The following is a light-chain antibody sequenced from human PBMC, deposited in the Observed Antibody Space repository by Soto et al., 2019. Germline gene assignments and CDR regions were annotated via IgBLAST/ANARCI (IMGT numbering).Light chain of an antibody. J-gene: IGLJ1*01. Sequence: QSVLTQPPSASGTPGQRATISCSGSSSNIAPNTVNWYQHLQGAAPQLLIFANDRRPSGVPDRFSGSRSGTSASLAISGLQSEDEADYSCAAWDDSLNGYVFGTGTKLTVL. CDR1: SSNIAPNT. CDR2: AND. CDR3: AAWDDSLNGYV. V-gene: IGLV1-44*01.